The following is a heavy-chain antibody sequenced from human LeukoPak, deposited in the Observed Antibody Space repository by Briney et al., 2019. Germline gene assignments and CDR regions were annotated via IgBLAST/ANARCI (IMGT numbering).Heavy chain of an antibody. Sequence: PGGSLRLSCAASGFTVSSNYMSWVRQAPGKGLEWVSTISGSGDDTSYADSVKGRFTISRDSSKNTLRLQMNSLRAEDTAIYYCAKDDYLDYWGRGTLVTVAS. CDR2: ISGSGDDT. J-gene: IGHJ4*02. CDR3: AKDDYLDY. CDR1: GFTVSSNY. D-gene: IGHD4/OR15-4a*01. V-gene: IGHV3-23*01.